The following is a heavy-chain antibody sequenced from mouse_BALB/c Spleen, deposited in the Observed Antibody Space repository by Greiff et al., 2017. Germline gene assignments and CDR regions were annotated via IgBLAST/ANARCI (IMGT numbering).Heavy chain of an antibody. Sequence: LVMPGASVKISCKASGYSFTGYYMHWVKQSHGKSLEWIGYISCYNGATSYNQKFKGKATFTVDTSSSTAYMQFNSLTSEDSAVYYCARGSSYPFDYWGQGTTLTVSS. CDR3: ARGSSYPFDY. CDR2: ISCYNGAT. D-gene: IGHD1-1*01. J-gene: IGHJ2*01. V-gene: IGHV1S34*01. CDR1: GYSFTGYY.